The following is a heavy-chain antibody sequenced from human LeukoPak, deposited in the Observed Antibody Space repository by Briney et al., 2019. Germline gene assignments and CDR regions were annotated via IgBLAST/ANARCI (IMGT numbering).Heavy chain of an antibody. CDR2: IWYDGSPK. D-gene: IGHD5-12*01. CDR3: AREAYNDYDLFYFDY. CDR1: GFTFSNYA. J-gene: IGHJ4*02. Sequence: GGSLRLSCAASGFTFSNYAMHWVRQAPGKGLEWVAVIWYDGSPKYYPDAVKGRFTISRDNSKNTLSLQMNSLRAEDTAVYYCAREAYNDYDLFYFDYWGQGTLVSVSS. V-gene: IGHV3-33*01.